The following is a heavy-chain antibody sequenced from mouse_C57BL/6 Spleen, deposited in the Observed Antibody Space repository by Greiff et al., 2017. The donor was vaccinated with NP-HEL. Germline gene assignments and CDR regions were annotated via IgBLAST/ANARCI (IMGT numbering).Heavy chain of an antibody. CDR1: GYTFTDYY. CDR2: INPYNGGT. Sequence: VQLQQSGPVLVKPGASVKMSCKASGYTFTDYYMNWVKQSHGKSLEWIGVINPYNGGTSYNQKFKGKATLTVDKSSSTAYMELNSLTSEDSAVYYCARYDYDGPYFDYWGQGTTLTVSS. CDR3: ARYDYDGPYFDY. J-gene: IGHJ2*01. V-gene: IGHV1-19*01. D-gene: IGHD2-4*01.